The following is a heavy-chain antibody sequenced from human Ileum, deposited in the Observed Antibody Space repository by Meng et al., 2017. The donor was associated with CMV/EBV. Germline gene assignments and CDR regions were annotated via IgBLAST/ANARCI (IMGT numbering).Heavy chain of an antibody. V-gene: IGHV3-73*01. CDR1: GST. Sequence: GSTMHWVRQTCGKGLEWVGRIRRRANNYATGYTASVKGRFIISRDDSKNTAFLHMDSLKTEDTAVYYCTRHRPVYYGSGTYYLPFDPWGQGTLVTVSS. D-gene: IGHD3-10*01. CDR2: IRRRANNYAT. CDR3: TRHRPVYYGSGTYYLPFDP. J-gene: IGHJ5*02.